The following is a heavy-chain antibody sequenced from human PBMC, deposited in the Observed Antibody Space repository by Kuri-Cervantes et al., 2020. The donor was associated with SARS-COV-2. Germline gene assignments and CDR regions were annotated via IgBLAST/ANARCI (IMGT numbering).Heavy chain of an antibody. CDR3: AKGPVGATGAFDI. V-gene: IGHV3-23*01. J-gene: IGHJ3*02. CDR2: ISGSGGST. Sequence: GESLKISCAASGFTFSSYAMSWVRQAPGKGLEWVSVISGSGGSTYYADSVKGRFTISRDNSKNTLYLQMNSLRAEDTGVYYCAKGPVGATGAFDIWGQGTMVTVSS. D-gene: IGHD1-26*01. CDR1: GFTFSSYA.